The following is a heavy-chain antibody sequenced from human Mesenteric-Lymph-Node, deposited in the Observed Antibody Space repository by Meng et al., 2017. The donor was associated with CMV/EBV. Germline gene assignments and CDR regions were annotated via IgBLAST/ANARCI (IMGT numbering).Heavy chain of an antibody. J-gene: IGHJ4*02. CDR2: ISVDNGNT. D-gene: IGHD3-3*01. Sequence: ASVKVSCKASGYTFTSYGISWVRQAPGQGLEWMGRISVDNGNTKYAQKFQGRVTMTTDTPTRTAYMELRSLRSEDTAVYYCAIFGVVVGFDQWGQGTPVTVSS. CDR3: AIFGVVVGFDQ. V-gene: IGHV1-18*01. CDR1: GYTFTSYG.